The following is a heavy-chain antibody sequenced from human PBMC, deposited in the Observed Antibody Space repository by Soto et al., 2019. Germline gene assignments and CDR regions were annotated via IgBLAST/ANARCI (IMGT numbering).Heavy chain of an antibody. D-gene: IGHD1-1*01. CDR1: GFIFTNFD. CDR2: VTVVNGK. V-gene: IGHV3-13*04. J-gene: IGHJ4*02. Sequence: VQLVESGGGLVPPGASLRLSCAASGFIFTNFDFHWVRQSPGKGLEWVSAVTVVNGKFYAESVRGRFTVSSESARDSVYLQMNSLRAEDTAIYYCVRYHHWNLDSWGQGTLVTVSS. CDR3: VRYHHWNLDS.